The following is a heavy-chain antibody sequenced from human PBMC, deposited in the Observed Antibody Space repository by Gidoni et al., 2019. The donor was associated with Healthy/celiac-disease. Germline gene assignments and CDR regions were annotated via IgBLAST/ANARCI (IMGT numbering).Heavy chain of an antibody. D-gene: IGHD3-3*01. CDR1: GFTFDDYA. V-gene: IGHV3-43*02. CDR2: ISGDGGST. CDR3: AKDKSQDVLRFLEWFYYFDY. Sequence: EVQLVESGGGVVQPGGSLRLSCAASGFTFDDYAMHWVRQAPGKGLEWVSLISGDGGSTYYADSVKGRFTISRDNSKNSLYLQMNSLRTEDTALYYCAKDKSQDVLRFLEWFYYFDYWGQGTLVTVSS. J-gene: IGHJ4*02.